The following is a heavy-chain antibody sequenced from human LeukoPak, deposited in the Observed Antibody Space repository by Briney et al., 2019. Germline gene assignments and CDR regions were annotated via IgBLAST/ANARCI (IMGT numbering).Heavy chain of an antibody. Sequence: TGGSLRLSCAASGFTFSSYAMSWVRQAPGKGLGWVSAISGSGGSTSYADSVKGRFTISRDNSKNTLYLQMNSLRAEDTAVYYCAKLEAGGYETGYYGMDVWGQGTTVTVSS. V-gene: IGHV3-23*01. J-gene: IGHJ6*02. CDR3: AKLEAGGYETGYYGMDV. CDR1: GFTFSSYA. CDR2: ISGSGGST. D-gene: IGHD5-12*01.